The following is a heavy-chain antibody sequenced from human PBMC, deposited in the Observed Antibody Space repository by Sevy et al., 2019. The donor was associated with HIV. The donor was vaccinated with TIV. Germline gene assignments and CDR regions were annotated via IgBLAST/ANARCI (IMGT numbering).Heavy chain of an antibody. V-gene: IGHV3-30*18. CDR3: AKAPRGYSYASFFDY. J-gene: IGHJ4*02. Sequence: GGSLRLSCAASGFTFTSYGMHWVRQAPGKGLEWVAVISYDGSNKYYADSVKGRFTISRDKSKNTLYLQMNSLRDEDTAVYYCAKAPRGYSYASFFDYWGQGTLVTVSS. D-gene: IGHD5-18*01. CDR2: ISYDGSNK. CDR1: GFTFTSYG.